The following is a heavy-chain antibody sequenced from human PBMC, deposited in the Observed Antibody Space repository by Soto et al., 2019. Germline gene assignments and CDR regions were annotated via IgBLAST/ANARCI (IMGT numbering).Heavy chain of an antibody. CDR3: ARLGFNYDFLSGYYNVHHYYGTDD. J-gene: IGHJ6*02. V-gene: IGHV5-51*01. CDR2: IYPGDSDT. D-gene: IGHD3-3*01. Sequence: PGESLKISCMGSGYKVSTWHNFTSYWIAWVRQMPGEGLEWMGIIYPGDSDTRYSPSFQGQVTISADKSINSVYLQWSSLKASDTATYYCARLGFNYDFLSGYYNVHHYYGTDDWGQGTTVTVCS. CDR1: GYKVSTWHNFTSYW.